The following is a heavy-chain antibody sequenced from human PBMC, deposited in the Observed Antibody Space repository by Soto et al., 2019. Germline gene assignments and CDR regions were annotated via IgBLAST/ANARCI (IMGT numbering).Heavy chain of an antibody. V-gene: IGHV3-30*18. CDR3: AKGYGYFDD. D-gene: IGHD5-18*01. J-gene: IGHJ4*02. CDR2: ISYDGSDK. CDR1: GFTFSSYG. Sequence: QVQLVESGGGVVQPGRSLRLSCAASGFTFSSYGMHWVRQAPGKGLEWVAVISYDGSDKYYADSVKGRFTISRDNSKNTLYLQTNSLRAEDTAVVYCAKGYGYFDDWGQGTLVTVSS.